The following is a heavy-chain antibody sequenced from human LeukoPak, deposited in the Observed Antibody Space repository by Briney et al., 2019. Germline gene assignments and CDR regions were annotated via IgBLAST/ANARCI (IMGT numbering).Heavy chain of an antibody. CDR2: ISGSGRNT. Sequence: GGSLRHSSVDPLFTLKKYAMNWVREAPGKGVEWVSAISGSGRNTYYADSVKGRFTITKDNSENTLYLQMNTLRAEDTAVYYCAKDRRVASIGHHYFDQWGQGTLVTVSS. D-gene: IGHD5-12*01. CDR1: LFTLKKYA. CDR3: AKDRRVASIGHHYFDQ. J-gene: IGHJ4*02. V-gene: IGHV3-23*01.